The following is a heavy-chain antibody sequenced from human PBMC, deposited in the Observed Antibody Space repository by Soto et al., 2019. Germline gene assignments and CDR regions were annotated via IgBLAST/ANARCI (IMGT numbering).Heavy chain of an antibody. CDR2: ISYDGSNK. J-gene: IGHJ4*02. D-gene: IGHD6-13*01. V-gene: IGHV3-30*18. Sequence: PGGSLRLSCAASGFTFSSYGMHWVRQAPGKGLEWVAVISYDGSNKYYADSVKGRFTISRDNSKNTLYLQMNSLRAEDTAVYYCAKARTDGIAAAGDYWRQRTLVTVSS. CDR3: AKARTDGIAAAGDY. CDR1: GFTFSSYG.